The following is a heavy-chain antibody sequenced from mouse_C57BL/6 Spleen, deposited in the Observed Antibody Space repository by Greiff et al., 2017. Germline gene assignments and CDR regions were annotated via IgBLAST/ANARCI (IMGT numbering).Heavy chain of an antibody. V-gene: IGHV1-64*01. J-gene: IGHJ1*03. Sequence: QVQLQQPGAELVKPGASVKLSCKASGYTFTSYWMHWVKQRPGQGLEWIGMIHPNSGSTNYNEKFKSKATLTVDKSSSTAYMQLSSLTSEDSAVYYCARRGITTVSYWYFDVWGTGTTVTVSS. CDR1: GYTFTSYW. CDR3: ARRGITTVSYWYFDV. D-gene: IGHD1-1*01. CDR2: IHPNSGST.